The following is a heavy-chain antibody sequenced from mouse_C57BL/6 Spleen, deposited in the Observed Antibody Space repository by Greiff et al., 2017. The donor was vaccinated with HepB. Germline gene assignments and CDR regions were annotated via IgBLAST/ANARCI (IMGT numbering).Heavy chain of an antibody. V-gene: IGHV1-18*01. CDR1: GYTFTDYN. Sequence: VQLQQSGPELVKPGASVKIPCKASGYTFTDYNMDWVKQSHGKSLEWIGDINPNNGGTIYNQKFKGKATLTVDKSSSTAYMELRSLTSEDTAVYYCARWGSKGYYYAMDYWGQGTSVTVSS. D-gene: IGHD1-1*01. J-gene: IGHJ4*01. CDR3: ARWGSKGYYYAMDY. CDR2: INPNNGGT.